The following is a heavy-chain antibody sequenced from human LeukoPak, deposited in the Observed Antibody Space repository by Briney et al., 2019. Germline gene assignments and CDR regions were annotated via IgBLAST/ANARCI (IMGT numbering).Heavy chain of an antibody. CDR1: GGSISNYY. D-gene: IGHD2-15*01. V-gene: IGHV4-59*01. CDR3: ARDLCVGGTCCGIDY. J-gene: IGHJ4*02. CDR2: IYHSGST. Sequence: SETLSLTCTVSGGSISNYYWGWIRQPPGKGLEWIGYIYHSGSTNYNPSLKSRVTISVDTSKNQFSLKLSSVTAADTAVYYCARDLCVGGTCCGIDYWGQGTLVTVSS.